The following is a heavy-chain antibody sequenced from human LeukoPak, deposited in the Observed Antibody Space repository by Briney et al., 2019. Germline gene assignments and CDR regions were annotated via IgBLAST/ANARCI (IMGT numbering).Heavy chain of an antibody. D-gene: IGHD6-19*01. Sequence: SGTLSLTCDVSGGSISSSNWWSWVRQPPGKGLEWIGEIYHSGSTNYNPSLKSRVTISVDKSKNQFSLKLSSVTAADTAVYYCARGGYSSGWRRHAFDIWGQGTMVTVSS. CDR3: ARGGYSSGWRRHAFDI. CDR2: IYHSGST. CDR1: GGSISSSNW. V-gene: IGHV4-4*02. J-gene: IGHJ3*02.